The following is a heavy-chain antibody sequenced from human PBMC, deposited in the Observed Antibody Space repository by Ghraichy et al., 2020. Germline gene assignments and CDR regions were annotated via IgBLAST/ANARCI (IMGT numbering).Heavy chain of an antibody. CDR2: IKQDGSEK. V-gene: IGHV3-7*01. J-gene: IGHJ4*02. D-gene: IGHD1-26*01. CDR3: ARAVHRVGPYLDY. Sequence: GGSLRLSCAASGFTFGSNWMTWVRQASGKGLEWVGNIKQDGSEKYYVGSVKGRFSISRDNAKNSLYLQMNSLRDEDTAVYYCARAVHRVGPYLDYWGQGTLVTVSS. CDR1: GFTFGSNW.